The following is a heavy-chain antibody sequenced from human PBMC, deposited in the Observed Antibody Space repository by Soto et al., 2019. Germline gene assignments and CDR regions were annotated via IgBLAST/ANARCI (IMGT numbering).Heavy chain of an antibody. CDR2: ISYDGSSK. CDR3: ARVSGSGTQSAFFFDY. V-gene: IGHV3-30*03. D-gene: IGHD3-10*01. Sequence: GGSLRLSCAASGFTFSSYAMSWVRQAPGKGLEWVSVISYDGSSKYYADSVKGRFTISRDNSKNTLYLQMNSLRSDDTAVYYCARVSGSGTQSAFFFDYWGQGTLVTVSS. J-gene: IGHJ4*02. CDR1: GFTFSSYA.